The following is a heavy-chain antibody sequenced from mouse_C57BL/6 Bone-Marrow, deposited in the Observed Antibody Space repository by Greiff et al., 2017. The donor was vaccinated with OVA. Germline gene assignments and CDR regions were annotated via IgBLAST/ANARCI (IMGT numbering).Heavy chain of an antibody. CDR1: GFTFSGYY. Sequence: EVKVVESEGGLVQPGSSMKLSCTASGFTFSGYYMAWVRQVPEKGLEWVANINYDGSSTYYLDSLKSRFIISRDNAKNILYLQMSSLKSEDTATYYCARGYFDGYYDAMDYWGQGTSVTVSS. J-gene: IGHJ4*01. CDR2: INYDGSST. D-gene: IGHD2-3*01. CDR3: ARGYFDGYYDAMDY. V-gene: IGHV5-16*01.